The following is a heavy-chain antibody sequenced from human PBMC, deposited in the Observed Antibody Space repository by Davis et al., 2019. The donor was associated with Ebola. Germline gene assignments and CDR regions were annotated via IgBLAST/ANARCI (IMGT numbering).Heavy chain of an antibody. CDR1: GGSFSGYY. J-gene: IGHJ6*02. Sequence: SETLSLTCAVYGGSFSGYYWSWIRQPPGKGLEWMGEINHHGITSYNPSLKSRVSMSVETSKKQFSLKVTSVTAADTAVYYCARGLFWSGLDVWGQGTTVTVSS. CDR3: ARGLFWSGLDV. CDR2: INHHGIT. V-gene: IGHV4-34*01. D-gene: IGHD1-1*01.